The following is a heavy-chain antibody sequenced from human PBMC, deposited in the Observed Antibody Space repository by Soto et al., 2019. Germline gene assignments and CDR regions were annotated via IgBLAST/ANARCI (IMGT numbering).Heavy chain of an antibody. J-gene: IGHJ6*02. CDR1: GYTSTSYY. CDR2: INPSGGST. Sequence: ASVKVSCKASGYTSTSYYMHWVRQAPGQGLEWMGIINPSGGSTSYAQKFQGRVTMTRDTSTSTVYMELSSLRSEDTAVYYCAREGQDTAMDYYYYGMDVWGQGTTVTVSS. V-gene: IGHV1-46*01. CDR3: AREGQDTAMDYYYYGMDV. D-gene: IGHD5-18*01.